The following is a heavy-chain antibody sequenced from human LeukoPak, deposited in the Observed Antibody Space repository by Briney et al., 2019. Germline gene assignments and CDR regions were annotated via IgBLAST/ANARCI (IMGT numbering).Heavy chain of an antibody. D-gene: IGHD3-22*01. CDR2: ISSSGSTI. J-gene: IGHJ4*02. CDR3: AKRLGYYDSSEGYFDY. V-gene: IGHV3-48*03. Sequence: PGGSLRLSCAASGFTFSSYEMNWVRQAPGKGLEWVSYISSSGSTIYYADSVKGRFTISRDISKNTLYLQMNSLRAEDTAVYYCAKRLGYYDSSEGYFDYWGQGTLVTVSS. CDR1: GFTFSSYE.